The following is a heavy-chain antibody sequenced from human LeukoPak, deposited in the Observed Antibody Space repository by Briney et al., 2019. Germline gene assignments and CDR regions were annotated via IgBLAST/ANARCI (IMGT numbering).Heavy chain of an antibody. D-gene: IGHD2-15*01. CDR2: IWYDGSNK. J-gene: IGHJ3*01. V-gene: IGHV3-33*06. CDR3: AKPRDIDSWAFDV. Sequence: GRSLRLSCAASGFTFSNYGMHWVRQAPGKGLEWVAVIWYDGSNKYYADSVKGRFTISRDNSKNTLNLQMNSLRTEDTAVYYCAKPRDIDSWAFDVWGQGTMVTVS. CDR1: GFTFSNYG.